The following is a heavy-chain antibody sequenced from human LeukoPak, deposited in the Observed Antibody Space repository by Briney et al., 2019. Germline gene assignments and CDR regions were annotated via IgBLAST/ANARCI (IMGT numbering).Heavy chain of an antibody. CDR1: GYTFPSYF. V-gene: IGHV1-46*01. CDR2: INPTGGST. J-gene: IGHJ6*02. Sequence: ASVKVSCKASGYTFPSYFMHWVRQAPGQGLEWMGIINPTGGSTTYAQKFQGRVTITADESTSTAYMELSSLRSEDTAVYYCARAPTHYYYGMDVWGQGTTVTVSS. CDR3: ARAPTHYYYGMDV.